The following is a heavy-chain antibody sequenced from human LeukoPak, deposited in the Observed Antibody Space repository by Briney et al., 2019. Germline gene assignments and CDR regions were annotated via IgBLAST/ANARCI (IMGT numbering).Heavy chain of an antibody. CDR2: IWYDGSNK. CDR3: ARVGSDRNVFDI. J-gene: IGHJ3*02. CDR1: GFTFSSSG. Sequence: PGGSLRLSCAASGFTFSSSGMHWVRQAPGKGLEWVAVIWYDGSNKYYTESVKGRFAISRDNSKNTLYLQMNSLRVEDTAVYYCARVGSDRNVFDIWGQGTMVTVFS. D-gene: IGHD1-14*01. V-gene: IGHV3-33*01.